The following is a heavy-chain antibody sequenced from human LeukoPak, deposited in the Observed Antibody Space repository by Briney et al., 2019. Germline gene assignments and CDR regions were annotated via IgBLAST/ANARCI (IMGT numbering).Heavy chain of an antibody. Sequence: PGGSLRLSCAASGFTFSDYYMSWIRQAPGKGLEWVSSISSSSSYIYYADSVKGRFTISRDNAKNSLYLQMNSLRAEDTAVYYCARGVVGYSLNFDYWGQGTLVTVSS. CDR2: ISSSSSYI. V-gene: IGHV3-11*06. D-gene: IGHD2-15*01. CDR1: GFTFSDYY. J-gene: IGHJ4*02. CDR3: ARGVVGYSLNFDY.